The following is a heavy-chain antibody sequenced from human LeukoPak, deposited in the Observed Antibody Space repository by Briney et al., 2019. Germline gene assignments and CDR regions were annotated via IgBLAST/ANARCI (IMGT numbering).Heavy chain of an antibody. V-gene: IGHV4-34*01. D-gene: IGHD3-22*01. Sequence: SETLSLTCAVYGGSFSGYHWSWIRQPPGKGLEWIGEINHSGSTNYNPSLKSRVTISVDTSKNQFSLKLSSVTAADTAVYYCAREPKWLLLRWFDPWGQGTLVTVSS. CDR1: GGSFSGYH. J-gene: IGHJ5*02. CDR2: INHSGST. CDR3: AREPKWLLLRWFDP.